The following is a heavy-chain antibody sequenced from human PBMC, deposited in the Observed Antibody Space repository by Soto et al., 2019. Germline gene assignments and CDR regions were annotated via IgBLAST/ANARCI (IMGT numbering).Heavy chain of an antibody. CDR3: ARVGERWQYFDWFYYFDS. Sequence: PSETLSLTCTVSGGSISSYYWSWIRQPPGKGLEWIGYVYYSGSSTSNPSLKSRVTMSADTSKNQLSLKVRSVTAADTAVYYCARVGERWQYFDWFYYFDSWGQGALVTVSS. D-gene: IGHD3-9*01. CDR1: GGSISSYY. J-gene: IGHJ4*02. V-gene: IGHV4-59*01. CDR2: VYYSGSS.